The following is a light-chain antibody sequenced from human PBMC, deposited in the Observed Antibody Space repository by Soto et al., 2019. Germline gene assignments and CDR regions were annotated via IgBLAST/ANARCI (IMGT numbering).Light chain of an antibody. CDR2: AAS. CDR1: QGVSNY. CDR3: QQYNSYSPWT. J-gene: IGKJ1*01. Sequence: DIQMTQSPSAMSASVGDRVTITCRASQGVSNYLAWFQQSPGKAPKRLIYAASRLQSGVPSRFSGSGFGTEFTLTISSLQPEDFATYYCQQYNSYSPWTFGQGTKVEIK. V-gene: IGKV1-17*03.